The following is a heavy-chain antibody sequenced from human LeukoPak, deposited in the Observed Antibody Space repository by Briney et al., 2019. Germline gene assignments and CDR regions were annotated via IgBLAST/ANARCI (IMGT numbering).Heavy chain of an antibody. CDR2: IKQDGSEK. CDR3: ARDRYSGYDYSVDY. Sequence: GGSLRLSCAASGFTFSSYWMSWVRQAPGKGLEWVANIKQDGSEKYYVDSVKGRFTISRDNAKNSLYLQMNSLRAEDTAVYYCARDRYSGYDYSVDYWGQGTLVTVSS. CDR1: GFTFSSYW. J-gene: IGHJ4*02. V-gene: IGHV3-7*01. D-gene: IGHD5-12*01.